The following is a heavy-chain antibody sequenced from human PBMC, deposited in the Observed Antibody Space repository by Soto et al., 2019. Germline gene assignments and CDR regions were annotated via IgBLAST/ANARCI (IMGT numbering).Heavy chain of an antibody. CDR3: ARKFAPEFFDS. D-gene: IGHD3-10*01. V-gene: IGHV5-51*01. Sequence: PGESLKISCKGSGYTFSTYWIAWVRQMPGKGLEWMGIIYPGDSDTKYSPAFQGQVTISADKSINTAYLQGSSLKASDTAMYYCARKFAPEFFDSWGQGTLVTVSS. CDR2: IYPGDSDT. CDR1: GYTFSTYW. J-gene: IGHJ4*02.